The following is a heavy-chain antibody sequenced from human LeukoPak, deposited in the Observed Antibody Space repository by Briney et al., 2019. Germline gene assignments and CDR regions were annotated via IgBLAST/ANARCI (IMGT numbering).Heavy chain of an antibody. J-gene: IGHJ5*02. D-gene: IGHD2-2*01. V-gene: IGHV3-21*01. Sequence: PGGSLRLFCAASGFTFSSYSMNWVRQAPGKGLEGVSSISSSSSYIYYADSVKGRFTISRDNAKNSLYLQMNSLRAEDTAVYYCARGDCSSTSCYDGDWFDPWGQGTLVTVSS. CDR2: ISSSSSYI. CDR1: GFTFSSYS. CDR3: ARGDCSSTSCYDGDWFDP.